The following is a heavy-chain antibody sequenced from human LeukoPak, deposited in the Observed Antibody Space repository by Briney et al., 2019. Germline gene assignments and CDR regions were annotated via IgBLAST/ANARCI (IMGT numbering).Heavy chain of an antibody. CDR2: ISGDGGNT. V-gene: IGHV3-23*01. J-gene: IGHJ4*02. D-gene: IGHD3-3*01. CDR3: VKGSRFGVVIIPYFDY. Sequence: GSLRLSCAASGFTFSNYAMSWVRQPPGKGLGWVSVISGDGGNTFYADYVKGRFTITRDNSQNTFYVQMNSLRAEDTAVYYCVKGSRFGVVIIPYFDYWGQGTLVTVSS. CDR1: GFTFSNYA.